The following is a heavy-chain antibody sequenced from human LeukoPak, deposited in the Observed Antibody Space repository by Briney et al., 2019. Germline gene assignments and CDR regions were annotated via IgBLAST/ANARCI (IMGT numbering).Heavy chain of an antibody. CDR3: ARINGLPDY. Sequence: ASVTVSFTASVYTFTSYDINWVRQAPGQGLEWMGWMNPKSGNTGYAQKFQGKVTMTRDTSISTAYMEVSSLTFEDTAIYYCARINGLPDYWGQGTLVTVSS. V-gene: IGHV1-8*01. D-gene: IGHD2-8*01. CDR2: MNPKSGNT. J-gene: IGHJ4*02. CDR1: VYTFTSYD.